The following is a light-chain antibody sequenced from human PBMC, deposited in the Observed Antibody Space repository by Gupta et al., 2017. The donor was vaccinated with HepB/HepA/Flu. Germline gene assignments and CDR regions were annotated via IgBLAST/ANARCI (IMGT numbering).Light chain of an antibody. J-gene: IGKJ1*01. CDR2: KAS. CDR3: QHYNGYSWT. Sequence: DFQLTQSPSTLSASVGDRVTITCRASQSISNWLAWYQQKPGKAPNLLLYKASDLQTGVPSRFSGSGSGTEFALTISSLQPDDFATYYCQHYNGYSWTFGQGTKVEIK. CDR1: QSISNW. V-gene: IGKV1-5*03.